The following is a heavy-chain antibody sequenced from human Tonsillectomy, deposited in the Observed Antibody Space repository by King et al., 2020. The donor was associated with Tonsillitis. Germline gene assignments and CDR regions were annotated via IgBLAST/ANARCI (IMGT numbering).Heavy chain of an antibody. CDR2: VSTYNGDT. Sequence: QLVQSGAEVKKPGASVKVSCKASGYTFTFYGINWVRQAPGQGLEWMGWVSTYNGDTDYAQNLQARVTMTIDTSTSTAYMELRSLRSDDTAVYYCARGAGSSTLYCFDYWGQGSLVTVSS. CDR1: GYTFTFYG. CDR3: ARGAGSSTLYCFDY. V-gene: IGHV1-18*04. D-gene: IGHD6-13*01. J-gene: IGHJ4*02.